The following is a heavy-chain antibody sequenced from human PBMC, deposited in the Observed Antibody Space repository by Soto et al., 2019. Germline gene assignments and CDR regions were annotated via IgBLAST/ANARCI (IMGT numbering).Heavy chain of an antibody. CDR3: ARTYGSGSYYKIKVGYYYMDV. J-gene: IGHJ6*03. CDR1: GYTFTSYG. D-gene: IGHD3-10*01. V-gene: IGHV1-18*01. CDR2: ISAYNGNT. Sequence: ASVKVSCKASGYTFTSYGISWVRQAPGQGLEWMGWISAYNGNTNYAQKLQGRVTMTTDTSTSTAYMELRSLRSDDTAVYYCARTYGSGSYYKIKVGYYYMDVWGKGTTVTVSS.